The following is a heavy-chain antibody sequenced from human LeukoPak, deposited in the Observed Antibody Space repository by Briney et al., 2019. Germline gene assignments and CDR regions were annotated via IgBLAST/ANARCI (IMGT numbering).Heavy chain of an antibody. V-gene: IGHV4-39*01. CDR2: IHYSGST. CDR1: GGSVTSASHY. J-gene: IGHJ4*02. D-gene: IGHD4-17*01. CDR3: TRHHDYGDEIDY. Sequence: PSETLSLTCTVSGGSVTSASHYWAWIRQPPGKGLEWIGSIHYSGSTYYSPSLKSRLTISGDTSKSQFSLKLTFVTAADTAVYYCTRHHDYGDEIDYWGQGTLVTVSS.